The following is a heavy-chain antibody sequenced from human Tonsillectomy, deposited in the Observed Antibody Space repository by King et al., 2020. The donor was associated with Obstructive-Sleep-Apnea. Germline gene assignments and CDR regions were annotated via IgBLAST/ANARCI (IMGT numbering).Heavy chain of an antibody. CDR1: GGSISSGDYY. V-gene: IGHV4-30-4*01. Sequence: VQLQESGPGLVKPSQTLSLICTVSGGSISSGDYYWSWIRQPPGKGLEWIGYIHYSGSSYYNPSLRRRVTISVDTSKNQLSLKLSYVTAADTAVYYCARHFDILTYYFDYWGQGTLVTVSS. J-gene: IGHJ4*02. CDR3: ARHFDILTYYFDY. CDR2: IHYSGSS. D-gene: IGHD3-9*01.